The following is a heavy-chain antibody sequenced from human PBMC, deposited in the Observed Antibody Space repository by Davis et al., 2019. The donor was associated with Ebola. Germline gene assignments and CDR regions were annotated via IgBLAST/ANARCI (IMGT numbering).Heavy chain of an antibody. J-gene: IGHJ5*02. V-gene: IGHV3-53*04. CDR3: ARECSSIGTVWFDP. CDR2: IYSGGST. D-gene: IGHD2-2*01. Sequence: GESLKISCAASGFTVSSNYMSWVRQAPGKGLEWVSVIYSGGSTYYADSVKGRFTISRHNSKNTLYLQMNSLRADDTAVYYCARECSSIGTVWFDPWGQGTLVTVSS. CDR1: GFTVSSNY.